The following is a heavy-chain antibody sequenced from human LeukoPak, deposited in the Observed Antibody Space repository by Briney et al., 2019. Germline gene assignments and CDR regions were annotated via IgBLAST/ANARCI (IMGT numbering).Heavy chain of an antibody. CDR2: IYSGGST. CDR3: ARAEAGTYCGGDCQAFDI. CDR1: GFTVSSNY. Sequence: GGSLRLSCAASGFTVSSNYMSWVRQAPGKGLEWVSVIYSGGSTYYADSVKGRFTISRDNSKNTLYLQMNSLRAEDTAVYYCARAEAGTYCGGDCQAFDIWGQGTMVTVSS. V-gene: IGHV3-53*01. D-gene: IGHD2-21*01. J-gene: IGHJ3*02.